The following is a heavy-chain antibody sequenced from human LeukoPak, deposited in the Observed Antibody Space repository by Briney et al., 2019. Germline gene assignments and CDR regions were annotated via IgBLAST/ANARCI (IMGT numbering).Heavy chain of an antibody. CDR2: ISGSGGST. V-gene: IGHV3-23*01. J-gene: IGHJ3*02. Sequence: EAGGSLRLSCAASGFTFSSYAMSWVRQAPGKGLEWVSSISGSGGSTYYADSVKGRFTISRDNSKNTLYLQMNSLRAEDTAVYYCAKALDGYKTSAFDIWGQGRMVTVSS. D-gene: IGHD5-24*01. CDR1: GFTFSSYA. CDR3: AKALDGYKTSAFDI.